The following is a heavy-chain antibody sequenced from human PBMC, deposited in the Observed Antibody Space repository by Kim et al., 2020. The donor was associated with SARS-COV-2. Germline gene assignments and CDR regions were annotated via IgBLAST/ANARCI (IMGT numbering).Heavy chain of an antibody. CDR2: ISGSGGST. V-gene: IGHV3-23*01. CDR3: AKPPDSSSWYMGAFDI. J-gene: IGHJ3*02. Sequence: GGSLRLSCAASGFTFSSYAMSWVRQAPGKGLEWVSAISGSGGSTYYADSVKGRFTISRDNSKNTLYLQMNSLRAEDTAVYYCAKPPDSSSWYMGAFDIWGQGTMVTVSS. CDR1: GFTFSSYA. D-gene: IGHD6-13*01.